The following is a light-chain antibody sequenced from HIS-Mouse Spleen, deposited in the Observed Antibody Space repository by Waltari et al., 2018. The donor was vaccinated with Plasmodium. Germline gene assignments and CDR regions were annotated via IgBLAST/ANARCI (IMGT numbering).Light chain of an antibody. J-gene: IGKJ1*01. V-gene: IGKV1-39*01. CDR1: QSISSY. CDR2: ATS. CDR3: KQSYSTWT. Sequence: DIQMTQSPSSLSASVGDRVTITCPASQSISSYLNEYQQKPGKAPTLLIYATSSLQSGVPARFSGSGSGTDITRSISSLQPEDFATDYCKQSYSTWTFGQGTKVEIK.